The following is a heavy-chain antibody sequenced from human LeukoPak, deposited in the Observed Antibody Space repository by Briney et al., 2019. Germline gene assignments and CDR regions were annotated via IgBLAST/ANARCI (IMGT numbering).Heavy chain of an antibody. Sequence: PSETLSLTCTVFGGSISSYYWSWIRQPPGKGLEWIGYIYYSGTTNYNPSLKSRVTISVDTSKNQFSLKLSSVTAADTAVYYCARGRSSSWGVDYWGQGTLVTVSS. V-gene: IGHV4-59*01. D-gene: IGHD6-13*01. J-gene: IGHJ4*02. CDR3: ARGRSSSWGVDY. CDR1: GGSISSYY. CDR2: IYYSGTT.